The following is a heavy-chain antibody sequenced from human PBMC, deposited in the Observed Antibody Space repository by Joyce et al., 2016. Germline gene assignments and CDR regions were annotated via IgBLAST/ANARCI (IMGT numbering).Heavy chain of an antibody. V-gene: IGHV4-39*01. J-gene: IGHJ4*02. CDR2: ISHGGSV. CDR3: ATGTRNYGYVNY. Sequence: QLQLQESGPGVVKPSETLSLTCTVSGDSISSGAYYWGWIRQSPGKGLDWFGSISHGGSVYYNPSLNSRVNISADTSKTQFYVQMRSVSAADTAVYYCATGTRNYGYVNYWGQGTLVTVSS. D-gene: IGHD4-17*01. CDR1: GDSISSGAYY.